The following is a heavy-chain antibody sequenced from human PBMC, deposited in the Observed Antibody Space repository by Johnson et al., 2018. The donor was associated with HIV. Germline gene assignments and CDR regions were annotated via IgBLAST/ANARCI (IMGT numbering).Heavy chain of an antibody. D-gene: IGHD1-1*01. J-gene: IGHJ3*01. V-gene: IGHV3-53*01. CDR3: ARVPGSRAGDAFDV. CDR2: ISGSGGRT. CDR1: GFTVSSNY. Sequence: MQLVESGGGLIQPGGSLRLSCAASGFTVSSNYMSWVRQAPGKGLEWVSVISGSGGRTYYGDSVKGRFTISRDNSKNTLYLHMKSLRVEDTALYYCARVPGSRAGDAFDVWGQGTMVTVSS.